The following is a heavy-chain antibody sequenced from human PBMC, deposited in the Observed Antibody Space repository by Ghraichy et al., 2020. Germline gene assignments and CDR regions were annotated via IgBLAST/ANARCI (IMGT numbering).Heavy chain of an antibody. Sequence: SETLSLTCVVSGGSISGNHWSWIRQPPGKGLEWIGYINYDGSTNYDPSFKSRVTISVDTSKNQFSLKLTSVTAADTGVYYCATYEAGKGGSGYWGQGILVTVSS. CDR3: ATYEAGKGGSGY. CDR1: GGSISGNH. CDR2: INYDGST. J-gene: IGHJ4*02. V-gene: IGHV4-59*01. D-gene: IGHD2-15*01.